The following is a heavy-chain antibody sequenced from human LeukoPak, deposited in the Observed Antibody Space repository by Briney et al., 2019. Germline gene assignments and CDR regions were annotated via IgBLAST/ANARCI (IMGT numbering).Heavy chain of an antibody. CDR2: VSWKSGSI. D-gene: IGHD4-23*01. Sequence: HPGGSLRLSCAASGFTFDNYAMHWVRQAPGKGLERVWGVSWKSGSIGYADSVKGRFTISRDNAKNFLYLQMNSLRAEDMALYYCAKDLASDYGGNPIAFDIWGQGTMVTVSS. V-gene: IGHV3-9*03. CDR3: AKDLASDYGGNPIAFDI. CDR1: GFTFDNYA. J-gene: IGHJ3*02.